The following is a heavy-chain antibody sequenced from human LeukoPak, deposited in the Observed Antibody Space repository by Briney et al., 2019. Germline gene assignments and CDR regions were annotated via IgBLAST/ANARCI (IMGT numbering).Heavy chain of an antibody. CDR3: ARSRAYSSSSGFDY. V-gene: IGHV4-59*01. Sequence: SETLSLTCTVSGGSISSYYWSWIRQPPGKGLEWIGCFYNSGSTNYNPSLKSRVTISLDTSKNQFSLKLTSVTAADTAVYYCARSRAYSSSSGFDYWGQGTLVTVSS. CDR2: FYNSGST. J-gene: IGHJ4*02. CDR1: GGSISSYY. D-gene: IGHD6-6*01.